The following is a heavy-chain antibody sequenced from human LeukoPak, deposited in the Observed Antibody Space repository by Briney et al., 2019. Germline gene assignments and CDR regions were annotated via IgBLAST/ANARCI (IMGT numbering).Heavy chain of an antibody. CDR1: GYTFTGYY. V-gene: IGHV1-2*02. D-gene: IGHD3-3*01. J-gene: IGHJ6*02. Sequence: ASVKVSCKASGYTFTGYYMHWVRQAPGQGLEWMGWINPNSGGTNYAQKFQGRVTMTRDTSISTAYMELSRLRSDDTAVYYCARDPPGGVVILCGMDVWGQGTTVTVSS. CDR2: INPNSGGT. CDR3: ARDPPGGVVILCGMDV.